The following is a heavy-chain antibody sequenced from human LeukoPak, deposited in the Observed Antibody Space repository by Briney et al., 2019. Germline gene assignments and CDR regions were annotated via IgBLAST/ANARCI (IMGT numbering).Heavy chain of an antibody. CDR1: GGSFSGYY. V-gene: IGHV4-34*11. D-gene: IGHD1-26*01. J-gene: IGHJ4*02. CDR2: IYYSGST. Sequence: SETLSLTCAVYGGSFSGYYWSWIRQPPEKGLEWIGSIYYSGSTYYNPSLKSRVTMSVDTSKNQFSLKLSSVTAADTAVYYCARESGPGYYFDYWGQGTLVTVSS. CDR3: ARESGPGYYFDY.